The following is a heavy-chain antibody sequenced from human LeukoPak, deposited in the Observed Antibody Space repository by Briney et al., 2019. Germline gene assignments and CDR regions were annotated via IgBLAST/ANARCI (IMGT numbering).Heavy chain of an antibody. CDR1: GFTFSSYA. CDR2: ISGSGGST. V-gene: IGHV3-23*01. D-gene: IGHD2-15*01. Sequence: PGGSLRLSCAASGFTFSSYAMSWVRQAPGKGLEWVSAISGSGGSTYDADSVRGRFTISRDNSKNTLYLQMNSLRAEDTAIYYCARQQGYCSDGACYFDFWGQGTLVTVSS. CDR3: ARQQGYCSDGACYFDF. J-gene: IGHJ4*02.